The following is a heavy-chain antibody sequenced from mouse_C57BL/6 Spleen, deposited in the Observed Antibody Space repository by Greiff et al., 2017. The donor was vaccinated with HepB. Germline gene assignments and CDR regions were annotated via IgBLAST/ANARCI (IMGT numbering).Heavy chain of an antibody. CDR1: GYTFTSYW. CDR2: IYPSDSET. Sequence: VQLKQPGAELVRPGSSVKLSCKASGYTFTSYWMDWVKQRPGQGLEWIGNIYPSDSETHYNQKFKDKATLTVDKSSSTAYMQLSSLTSEDSAVYYCARRKRSSPYYFDYWGQGTTLTVSS. CDR3: ARRKRSSPYYFDY. J-gene: IGHJ2*01. V-gene: IGHV1-61*01. D-gene: IGHD1-1*01.